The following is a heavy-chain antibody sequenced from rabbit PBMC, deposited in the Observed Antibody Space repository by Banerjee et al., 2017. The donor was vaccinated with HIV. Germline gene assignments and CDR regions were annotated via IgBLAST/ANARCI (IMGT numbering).Heavy chain of an antibody. V-gene: IGHV1S45*01. CDR3: AREYANDGGNCDL. D-gene: IGHD6-1*01. CDR1: GFSFSSSYW. CDR2: IYTGSSGST. Sequence: QEQLVESGGGLDQPEGSLTLTCTASGFSFSSSYWICWVRQAPGKGLEWIGCIYTGSSGSTYYASWAKGRFTISKTSSNTVSLQLNSLTAADTATYFCAREYANDGGNCDLWGQGTLVTVS. J-gene: IGHJ4*01.